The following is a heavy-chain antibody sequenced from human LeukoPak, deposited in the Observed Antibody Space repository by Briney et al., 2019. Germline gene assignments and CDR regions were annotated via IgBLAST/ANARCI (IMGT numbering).Heavy chain of an antibody. CDR2: IYHSGST. CDR3: ARLKLWFGELTTNDFDY. CDR1: GGSFNSSNW. J-gene: IGHJ4*02. V-gene: IGHV4-4*02. Sequence: SETLSLTCAVSGGSFNSSNWWSWVRQPPGKGLEWIGEIYHSGSTNYNPSLKSRVTISVDKSKSQFSLKLSSVTAADTAVYYCARLKLWFGELTTNDFDYWGQGTLVTVSS. D-gene: IGHD3-10*01.